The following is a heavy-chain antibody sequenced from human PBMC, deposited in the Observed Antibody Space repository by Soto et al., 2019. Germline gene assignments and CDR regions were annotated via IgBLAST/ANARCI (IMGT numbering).Heavy chain of an antibody. CDR3: ARDDCSGGSCYPPPGVFDI. Sequence: ASVKVSCKASGYTFTSYGISWVRQAPGQGLEWMGWISAYNGNTNYAQKFQGRVTFAGDTSASTAYMEVGSLTSEDTAVYYCARDDCSGGSCYPPPGVFDIWGQGTMVIVSS. V-gene: IGHV1-18*01. D-gene: IGHD2-15*01. CDR1: GYTFTSYG. CDR2: ISAYNGNT. J-gene: IGHJ3*02.